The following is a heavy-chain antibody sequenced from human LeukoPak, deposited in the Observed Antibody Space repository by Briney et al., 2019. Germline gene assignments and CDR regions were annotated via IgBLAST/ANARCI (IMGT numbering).Heavy chain of an antibody. CDR3: ARHTPGVRVAAAGSPYWYFDL. V-gene: IGHV4-59*08. Sequence: KPSETLSLTCTVSGGSISFYYWNWIRQPPGKGLEWIGNIYYSGSTNYNPSLKSRVTISVDTSKNQFSLKLSSVTAADTAVYYCARHTPGVRVAAAGSPYWYFDLWGRGTLVTVSS. CDR2: IYYSGST. CDR1: GGSISFYY. D-gene: IGHD6-13*01. J-gene: IGHJ2*01.